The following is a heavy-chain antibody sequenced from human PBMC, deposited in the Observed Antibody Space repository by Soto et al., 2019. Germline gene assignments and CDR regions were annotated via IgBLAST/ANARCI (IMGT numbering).Heavy chain of an antibody. CDR1: GYTFTSYY. Sequence: ASVKVSCKASGYTFTSYYMHWVRQAPGQGLEWMGIINPSGGSTSYAQKFQGRVTMTRDTSTSTVYMELSSLRSEDTVVYYCARELAARREGGYGMDVWGQGTTVTVSS. CDR2: INPSGGST. J-gene: IGHJ6*02. D-gene: IGHD6-6*01. V-gene: IGHV1-46*03. CDR3: ARELAARREGGYGMDV.